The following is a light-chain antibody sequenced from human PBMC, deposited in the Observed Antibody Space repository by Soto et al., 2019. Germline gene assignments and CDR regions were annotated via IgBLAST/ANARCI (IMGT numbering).Light chain of an antibody. J-gene: IGKJ1*01. CDR3: EQYNGDACT. Sequence: DIQMTQSPSPLSASVGDRVTITCRASQRIGIWLAWYQQKPGKAPKFRIYDASSLESGVPTRFSGIGSETVFALTISILQPEDCATYYCEQYNGDACTFGQGTKVEIK. V-gene: IGKV1-5*01. CDR1: QRIGIW. CDR2: DAS.